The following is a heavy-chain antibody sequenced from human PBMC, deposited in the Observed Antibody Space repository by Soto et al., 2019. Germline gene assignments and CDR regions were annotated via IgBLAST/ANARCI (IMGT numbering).Heavy chain of an antibody. Sequence: LRLSCAASGFTFSSYAMSWVRQAPGKGLEWVSAISGSGGSTYYADSVKGRFTISRDNSKNTLYLQMNSLRAEDTAVYYCAKLDSSSGYFDYWGQGTLVTVSS. CDR3: AKLDSSSGYFDY. V-gene: IGHV3-23*01. J-gene: IGHJ4*02. D-gene: IGHD6-6*01. CDR1: GFTFSSYA. CDR2: ISGSGGST.